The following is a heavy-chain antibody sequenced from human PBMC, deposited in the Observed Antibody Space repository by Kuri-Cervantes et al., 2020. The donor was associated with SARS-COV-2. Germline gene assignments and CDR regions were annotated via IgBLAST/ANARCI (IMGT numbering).Heavy chain of an antibody. J-gene: IGHJ3*02. V-gene: IGHV1-69*13. CDR1: GGTFSSYA. CDR2: IIPIFGTA. CDR3: ARYGFKVVVPAANNAFDI. D-gene: IGHD2-2*01. Sequence: SVKVSCKASGGTFSSYAISWVRQAPGQGLEWMGGIIPIFGTANYAQKFQGRVTITADESTSTAYMELSSLRSEDTAVYYCARYGFKVVVPAANNAFDIWGQGTMVTVSS.